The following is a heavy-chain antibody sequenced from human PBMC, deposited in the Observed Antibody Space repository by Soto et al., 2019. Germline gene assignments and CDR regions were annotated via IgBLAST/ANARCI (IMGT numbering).Heavy chain of an antibody. CDR1: GFTFSSYA. J-gene: IGHJ6*02. Sequence: GGSLSLSCAASGFTFSSYAMSWVRQAPGKGLEWVSAISGSGGSTYYTDSVKGRFTISRDNSKNTLYLQMNSLRAEDTAVYYCAKDRLSIAARPLLHYYYYGMDVWGQGTTVTVSS. D-gene: IGHD6-6*01. CDR2: ISGSGGST. CDR3: AKDRLSIAARPLLHYYYYGMDV. V-gene: IGHV3-23*01.